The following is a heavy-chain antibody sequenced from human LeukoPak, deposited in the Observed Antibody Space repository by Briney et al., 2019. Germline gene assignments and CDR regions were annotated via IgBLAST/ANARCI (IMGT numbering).Heavy chain of an antibody. CDR1: GYTFTGYY. CDR2: INPNSGGT. D-gene: IGHD2-15*01. CDR3: ARSGYCSGGSCYSGAFDI. V-gene: IGHV1-2*02. Sequence: ASVKVSCKASGYTFTGYYMHWVRQAPGQGLEWMGWINPNSGGTNYAQKFQGRVTMTRDTSISTAYMELSRLRSDGTAVYYCARSGYCSGGSCYSGAFDIWGQGTMVTVSS. J-gene: IGHJ3*02.